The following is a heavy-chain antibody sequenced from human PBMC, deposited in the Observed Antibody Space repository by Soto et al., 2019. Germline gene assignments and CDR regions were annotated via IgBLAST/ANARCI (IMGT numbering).Heavy chain of an antibody. CDR3: ARPDEGGYSSNHHYYYALDV. CDR1: GGTFRSYS. D-gene: IGHD3-22*01. CDR2: IIPIFDIT. Sequence: ASVKVSCKASGGTFRSYSISWVRQAPGQGLGWMGGIIPIFDITNYAQKFQGRVTITADESTSTAYMELSSLGSDDTAVYYCARPDEGGYSSNHHYYYALDVWGQGTTVTVSS. J-gene: IGHJ6*02. V-gene: IGHV1-69*13.